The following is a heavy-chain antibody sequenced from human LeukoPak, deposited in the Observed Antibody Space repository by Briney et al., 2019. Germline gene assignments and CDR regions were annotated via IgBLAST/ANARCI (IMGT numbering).Heavy chain of an antibody. CDR1: GGSISSYY. Sequence: SETLSLTCTVSGGSISSYYWSWIRQHPGKGLEWIGYIYYSGSTYYNPSLKSRVTISVDTSKNQFSLKLSSVTAADTAVYYCVREWSSDWFDPWGQGTLVTVSS. V-gene: IGHV4-59*06. J-gene: IGHJ5*02. CDR2: IYYSGST. CDR3: VREWSSDWFDP. D-gene: IGHD1-26*01.